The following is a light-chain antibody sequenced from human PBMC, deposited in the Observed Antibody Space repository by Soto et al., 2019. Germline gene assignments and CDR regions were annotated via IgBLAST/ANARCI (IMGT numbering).Light chain of an antibody. CDR3: SSYTSSSSYV. V-gene: IGLV2-14*01. Sequence: QTVLTQPAAVSGSLGQSITISCSRTSDDVGGYNYVAWYQQYPGKDPKLMISEVTDRPSGVSNRFSGSKSGNTASLTISGHQAEDEADFYCSSYTSSSSYVCGTGTKV. CDR2: EVT. CDR1: SDDVGGYNY. J-gene: IGLJ1*01.